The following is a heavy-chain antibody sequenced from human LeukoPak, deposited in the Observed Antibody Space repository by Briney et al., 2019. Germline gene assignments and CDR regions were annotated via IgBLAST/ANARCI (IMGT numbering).Heavy chain of an antibody. CDR2: ISYDGSNK. D-gene: IGHD3-10*01. CDR3: ARDIGDYYGSGSYYNEFGNGMDV. J-gene: IGHJ6*02. V-gene: IGHV3-30-3*01. Sequence: PGRSLRLSCAASGFTFSSYAMHWVRQAPGKGLEWVAVISYDGSNKYYADSVKGRFTISRDNSKNTLYLQMNSLRAEDTAVYYCARDIGDYYGSGSYYNEFGNGMDVWGQGTTVTVSS. CDR1: GFTFSSYA.